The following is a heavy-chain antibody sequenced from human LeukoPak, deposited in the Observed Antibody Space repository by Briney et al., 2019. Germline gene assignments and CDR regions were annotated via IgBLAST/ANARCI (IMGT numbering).Heavy chain of an antibody. D-gene: IGHD4-17*01. V-gene: IGHV3-74*01. CDR1: GFTFSSYG. J-gene: IGHJ6*03. CDR2: INSDGSST. Sequence: GGSLRLSCAASGFTFSSYGMSWVRQAPGKGLVWVSRINSDGSSTSYADSVKGRFTISRDNAKNTLYLQMNSLRAEDTAVYYCARDRGDYVEVRYYYYMDVWGKGTTVTISS. CDR3: ARDRGDYVEVRYYYYMDV.